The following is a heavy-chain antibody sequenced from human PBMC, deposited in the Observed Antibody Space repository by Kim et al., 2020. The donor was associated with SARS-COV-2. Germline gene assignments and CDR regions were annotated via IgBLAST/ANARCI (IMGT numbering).Heavy chain of an antibody. Sequence: SDTISADSVKGRFTIARDNAKNTLYLQMNSLSAEDTAVYFCARGWLGPDVWGQGTPVTVSS. D-gene: IGHD6-19*01. J-gene: IGHJ4*02. CDR3: ARGWLGPDV. V-gene: IGHV3-74*01. CDR2: SDT.